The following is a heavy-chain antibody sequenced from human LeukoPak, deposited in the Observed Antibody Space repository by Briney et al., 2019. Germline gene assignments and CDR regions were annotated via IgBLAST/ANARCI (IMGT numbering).Heavy chain of an antibody. J-gene: IGHJ4*02. D-gene: IGHD3-22*01. CDR1: GFTFSSYA. Sequence: HPGGSLRLSCAASGFTFSSYAMHWVRQAPGKGLEWVAVISYDGSNKYYADSVKGRFTISRDNSKNTLYLQMNSLRAEDTAVYYCARDRVVVILDYWGQGTLVTVSS. CDR2: ISYDGSNK. CDR3: ARDRVVVILDY. V-gene: IGHV3-30*04.